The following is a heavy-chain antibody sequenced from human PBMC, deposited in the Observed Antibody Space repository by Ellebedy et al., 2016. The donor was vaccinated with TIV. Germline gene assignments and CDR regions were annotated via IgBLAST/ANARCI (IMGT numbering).Heavy chain of an antibody. Sequence: GGSLRLSXEGSGYSFTNYWIAWVRQMPGKGLEWMGIIYPGDSDTRYGPSFQGQVTISADKSISTAYLQWSGLKASDTAIYYCARRGTMFRRNYYGMDVWGQGTTVIVSS. CDR2: IYPGDSDT. V-gene: IGHV5-51*01. CDR3: ARRGTMFRRNYYGMDV. J-gene: IGHJ6*02. CDR1: GYSFTNYW. D-gene: IGHD3-10*02.